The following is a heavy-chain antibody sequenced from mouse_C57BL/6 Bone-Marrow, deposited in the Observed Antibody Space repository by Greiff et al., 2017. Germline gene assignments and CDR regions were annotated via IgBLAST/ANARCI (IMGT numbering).Heavy chain of an antibody. CDR3: AENDGFDY. V-gene: IGHV14-3*01. CDR1: GFNIKNTY. CDR2: IDPANGNT. Sequence: EVQGVESVAELVRPGASVKLSCTASGFNIKNTYMHWVKQRPEQGLEWIGRIDPANGNTKYAPKFQGKDTITADTSANTAYLQLSSLTSEDTAIYYCAENDGFDYWGQGTTLTGSS. J-gene: IGHJ2*01. D-gene: IGHD2-3*01.